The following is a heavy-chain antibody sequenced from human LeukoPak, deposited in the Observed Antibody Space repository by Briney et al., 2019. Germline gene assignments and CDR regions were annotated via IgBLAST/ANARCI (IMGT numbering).Heavy chain of an antibody. CDR3: ARDGGLGAFDI. D-gene: IGHD3-16*01. V-gene: IGHV1-69*05. Sequence: SVTVSCKASGGTFSSYAISWVRQAPGPGLEWMGRIIPIFGTANYAQKFQGRVTITTDESTSTAYMELSSLRSEDTAVYYCARDGGLGAFDIWGQGTMVTVSS. CDR1: GGTFSSYA. J-gene: IGHJ3*02. CDR2: IIPIFGTA.